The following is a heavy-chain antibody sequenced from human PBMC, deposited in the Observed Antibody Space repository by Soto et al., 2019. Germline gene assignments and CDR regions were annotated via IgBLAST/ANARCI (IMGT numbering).Heavy chain of an antibody. V-gene: IGHV1-69*04. Sequence: SVKVSCKASGGTFSSYTISWVRQAPGQGLEWMGRIIPILGIANYAQKFQGRVTITADKSTSTAYMELSSLRSEDTAVYYCARDGIVVVPAANYYGMEVWGQGTTVTVSS. CDR1: GGTFSSYT. CDR2: IIPILGIA. CDR3: ARDGIVVVPAANYYGMEV. J-gene: IGHJ6*02. D-gene: IGHD2-2*01.